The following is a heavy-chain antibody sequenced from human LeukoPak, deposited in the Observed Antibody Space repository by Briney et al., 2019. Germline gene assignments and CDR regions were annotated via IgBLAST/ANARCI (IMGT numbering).Heavy chain of an antibody. V-gene: IGHV3-53*01. CDR3: ARELAFSTTQNY. CDR1: GFTVSNNY. D-gene: IGHD1-1*01. Sequence: GGSLRLSCAASGFTVSNNYMSWVRQAPGKGLEWVSVIYRDDSTYYADSVKGRFTISRDNSKNTLYLQMNSLRAEDTAVYYCARELAFSTTQNYWGQGTLVTVSS. CDR2: IYRDDST. J-gene: IGHJ4*02.